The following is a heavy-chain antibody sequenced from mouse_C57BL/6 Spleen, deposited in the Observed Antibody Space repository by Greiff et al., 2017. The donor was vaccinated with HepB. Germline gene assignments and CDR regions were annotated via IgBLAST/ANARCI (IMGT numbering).Heavy chain of an antibody. V-gene: IGHV6-3*01. CDR1: GFTFSNYW. D-gene: IGHD1-1*01. Sequence: EVQLVESGGGLVQPGGSMKLSCVASGFTFSNYWMNWVRQSPEKGLEWVAQIRLKSDNYATHYAESVKGRFTISRDDSKSSVYLQMNNLRAEDTGIYYCTGPYYYGSSPFAYWGQGTLVTVSA. CDR2: IRLKSDNYAT. CDR3: TGPYYYGSSPFAY. J-gene: IGHJ3*01.